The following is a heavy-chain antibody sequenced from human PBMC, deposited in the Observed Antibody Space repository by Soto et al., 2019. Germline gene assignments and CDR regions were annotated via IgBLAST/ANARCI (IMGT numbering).Heavy chain of an antibody. CDR1: GCSLINGRLG. J-gene: IGHJ5*02. CDR2: IFSSNDK. Sequence: SGPTLVNPTEPLTLSCTVSGCSLINGRLGVSWIRQPPGKALEWLTHIFSSNDKSYSTSLRSRLTISKDTPRSQLVLTLTNLDPMDSATYSCALIKDCSRTDCYLASFDPWGQGTLVTVSS. CDR3: ALIKDCSRTDCYLASFDP. V-gene: IGHV2-26*01. D-gene: IGHD2-2*01.